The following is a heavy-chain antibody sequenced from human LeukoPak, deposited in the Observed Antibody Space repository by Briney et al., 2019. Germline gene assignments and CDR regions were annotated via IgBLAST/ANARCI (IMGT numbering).Heavy chain of an antibody. V-gene: IGHV3-30-3*01. J-gene: IGHJ6*02. D-gene: IGHD3-10*01. CDR2: ISYDGSNK. CDR3: AKGTVQGSGSPAPYYYYGMDV. CDR1: GFTFSSYA. Sequence: GGSLRLSCAASGFTFSSYAMHWVRQAPGKGLEWVAVISYDGSNKYYADSVKGRFTISRDNSKNTLYLQMNSLRAEDTALYYCAKGTVQGSGSPAPYYYYGMDVWGQGTTVTVSS.